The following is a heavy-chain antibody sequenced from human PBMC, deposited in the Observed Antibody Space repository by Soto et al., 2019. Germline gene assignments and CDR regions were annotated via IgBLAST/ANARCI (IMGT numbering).Heavy chain of an antibody. Sequence: GSLRLSCAASGFTFSSYAMHWVRQAPGKGLEWVAVISYHGNNRYYADSVKGRFTISRDNSKNTVYLQMNSLRAEDTAVYYCVRGDNWNDEASDYWGQGTLVTVSS. CDR3: VRGDNWNDEASDY. J-gene: IGHJ4*02. D-gene: IGHD1-1*01. V-gene: IGHV3-30*04. CDR1: GFTFSSYA. CDR2: ISYHGNNR.